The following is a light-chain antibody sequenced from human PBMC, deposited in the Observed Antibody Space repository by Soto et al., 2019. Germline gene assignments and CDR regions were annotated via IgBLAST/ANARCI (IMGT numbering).Light chain of an antibody. V-gene: IGKV2-28*01. CDR2: LGS. CDR1: QSLLHSNGYTY. Sequence: EIVMTQSPLSLPVTPGEPASISCRSSQSLLHSNGYTYLDWYLQKPGQSPQLLIYLGSNRASGVPDRLSGSGSGTDFTLKISRVEAEDVGVYYCMQAVQTPYTFGQGTKLEIK. CDR3: MQAVQTPYT. J-gene: IGKJ2*01.